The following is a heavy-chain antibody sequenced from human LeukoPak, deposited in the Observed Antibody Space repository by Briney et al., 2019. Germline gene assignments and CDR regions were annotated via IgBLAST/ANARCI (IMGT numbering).Heavy chain of an antibody. V-gene: IGHV3-23*01. Sequence: GGSLRLSCAASGFTFSSYAMSWVRQAPGKGLEWVSVISGRGGSTYYADSVKGRFTISRDNSKNTLYLQMNSLRAEDTAVYFCAKDPPDPLKAQYSSGWYDYWGQGTLVTVSS. CDR2: ISGRGGST. D-gene: IGHD6-19*01. CDR1: GFTFSSYA. CDR3: AKDPPDPLKAQYSSGWYDY. J-gene: IGHJ4*02.